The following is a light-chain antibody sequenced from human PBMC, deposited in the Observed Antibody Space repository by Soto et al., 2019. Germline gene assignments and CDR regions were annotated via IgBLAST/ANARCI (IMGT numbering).Light chain of an antibody. CDR2: GAS. V-gene: IGKV3-20*01. Sequence: EIVLTQSPGTLSLSPGERATLSCRASQSISSSYLGWYQQKPGQAPRLLIYGASTRATGIPDRFSDSGSGTDFTLTISRLEPEDFAVYYCQQYASAFGQGTKLEIK. CDR3: QQYASA. CDR1: QSISSSY. J-gene: IGKJ2*01.